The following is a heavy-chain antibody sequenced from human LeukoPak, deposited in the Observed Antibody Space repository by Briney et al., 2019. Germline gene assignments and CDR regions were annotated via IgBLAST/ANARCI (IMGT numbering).Heavy chain of an antibody. D-gene: IGHD3-22*01. CDR2: ISSSGSTI. J-gene: IGHJ4*02. CDR3: ARDTNPYTVIVVVDS. CDR1: GFTFSSYE. Sequence: PGGSLRLSCAASGFTFSSYEMNWVRQAPGKGLEWVSYISSSGSTIYYADSVKGRFTISRDNSKNTLYLQMNSLRAEDTAVYYCARDTNPYTVIVVVDSWGQGTLVTVSS. V-gene: IGHV3-48*03.